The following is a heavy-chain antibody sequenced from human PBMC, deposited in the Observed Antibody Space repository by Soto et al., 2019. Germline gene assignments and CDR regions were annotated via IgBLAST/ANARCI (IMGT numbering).Heavy chain of an antibody. CDR1: GGSVTSGGYY. V-gene: IGHV4-31*03. CDR2: IYSSGDT. J-gene: IGHJ5*01. CDR3: TREWGPPVTHGYDS. Sequence: QVQLQESGPGLVRPSQTLSLTCTVSGGSVTSGGYYWSWIRHCPGKGLEWIGYIYSSGDTNYNPSLNSRVAMSGDTSKNQFSLQLTSVTVADTAIYYCTREWGPPVTHGYDSWGQGILVTVSS. D-gene: IGHD3-16*01.